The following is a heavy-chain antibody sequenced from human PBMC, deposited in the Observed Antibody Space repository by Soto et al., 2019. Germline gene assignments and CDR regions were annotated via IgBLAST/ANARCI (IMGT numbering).Heavy chain of an antibody. CDR3: AKILSGPSKIFDY. CDR1: GFTFSSYA. D-gene: IGHD2-8*01. V-gene: IGHV3-23*01. CDR2: ISGSGGST. J-gene: IGHJ4*02. Sequence: EEQLLETGGGLIQPGGSLRLSCAASGFTFSSYAMSWVRQAPGKGLEWVSAISGSGGSTYYADSVKGRFTISRDNSKNTLYLQMNSLRAEDTAVYYCAKILSGPSKIFDYWGQGTLVTVSS.